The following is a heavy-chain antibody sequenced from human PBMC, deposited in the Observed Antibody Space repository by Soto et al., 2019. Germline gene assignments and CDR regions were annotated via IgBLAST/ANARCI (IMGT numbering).Heavy chain of an antibody. CDR3: ARQDGYSTSPVDY. Sequence: SETLSLTCTVSGGSISSYYWSWIRQPPGKGLEWIGYIYYSGSTNYNPSLKSRVTISVDTSKNQFSLKLGSVTAADTAVYYCARQDGYSTSPVDYWGQGTLVTFSS. J-gene: IGHJ4*02. CDR1: GGSISSYY. CDR2: IYYSGST. V-gene: IGHV4-59*08. D-gene: IGHD6-13*01.